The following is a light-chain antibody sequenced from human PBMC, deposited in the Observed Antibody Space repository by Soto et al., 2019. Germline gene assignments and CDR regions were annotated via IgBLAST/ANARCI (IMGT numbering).Light chain of an antibody. Sequence: QSVLTQPRSVSGSPGQSVTISCTGTSSDVGGYKYVSWYQQHPGRAPKLMIYDVSKRPSGVPDRFSGSKSANTASLTISGLQAEDEADYYCCAYAGSHTWVFGGGTKLTVL. V-gene: IGLV2-11*01. CDR1: SSDVGGYKY. J-gene: IGLJ3*02. CDR2: DVS. CDR3: CAYAGSHTWV.